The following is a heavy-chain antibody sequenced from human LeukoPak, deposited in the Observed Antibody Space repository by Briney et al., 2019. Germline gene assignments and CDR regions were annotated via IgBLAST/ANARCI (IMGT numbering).Heavy chain of an antibody. CDR2: IHYSGST. Sequence: SETLSLTCTVSGGSISSFYWSWIRQPPGKGLEWIGYIHYSGSTNCNTSLKSRVTISVDTSKNQFSLKLSSVTAADTAVYYCARDEGRGAFEIWGQGTMVTVSS. V-gene: IGHV4-59*01. CDR1: GGSISSFY. J-gene: IGHJ3*02. CDR3: ARDEGRGAFEI.